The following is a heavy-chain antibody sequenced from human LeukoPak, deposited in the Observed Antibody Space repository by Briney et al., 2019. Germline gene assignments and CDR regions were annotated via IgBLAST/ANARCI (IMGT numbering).Heavy chain of an antibody. CDR3: AKDRGYSFDY. V-gene: IGHV3-23*01. J-gene: IGHJ4*02. CDR1: GFTFSSYA. D-gene: IGHD5-18*01. CDR2: ISGSGGST. Sequence: GGSLRLSCAAFGFTFSSYAMSWVRQAPGKGLEWVSAISGSGGSTYYAESVKGRFTFSRDNSRNTLYLQMNSLRAEDTAVYYCAKDRGYSFDYWGQGALVTVSS.